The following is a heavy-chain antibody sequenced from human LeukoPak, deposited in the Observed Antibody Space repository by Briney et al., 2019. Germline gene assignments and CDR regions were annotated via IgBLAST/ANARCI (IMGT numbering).Heavy chain of an antibody. D-gene: IGHD4-23*01. CDR3: ARSLDYGGHCFFDY. J-gene: IGHJ4*02. V-gene: IGHV3-7*01. CDR2: IKLDGSEK. Sequence: PGGSLRLSCAASGFTFSNYWMTWVRQAPGKGLEWVANIKLDGSEKYYVDSVKGRFTISRDNAKNSVFLQMNSLRAEDTAVYYCARSLDYGGHCFFDYWGQGTLGTVSS. CDR1: GFTFSNYW.